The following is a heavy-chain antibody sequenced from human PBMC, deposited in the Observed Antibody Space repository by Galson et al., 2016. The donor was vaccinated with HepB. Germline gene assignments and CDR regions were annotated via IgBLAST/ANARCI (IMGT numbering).Heavy chain of an antibody. J-gene: IGHJ3*02. V-gene: IGHV3-21*01. Sequence: SLRLSCAASGFTFSSYNMNWVRQAPGKGLEWVSSISSSSTYIYYADSMRGRFTISRDNAKNSLYLQMNTLRAEDTAVYYCVRDRSRSAFDIWGQGTMVTVSS. CDR3: VRDRSRSAFDI. CDR1: GFTFSSYN. CDR2: ISSSSTYI.